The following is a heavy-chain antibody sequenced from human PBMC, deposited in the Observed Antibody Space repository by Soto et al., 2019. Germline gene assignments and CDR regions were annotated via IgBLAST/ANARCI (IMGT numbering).Heavy chain of an antibody. CDR2: MYISGST. CDR3: ASEQINLNVFHF. J-gene: IGHJ6*03. V-gene: IGHV4-4*07. D-gene: IGHD2-8*01. CDR1: VVSISGYY. Sequence: PSETLSLTCTVSVVSISGYYWTLIRQRAGKGLEWIGRMYISGSTNYNPSLKSRVTMSVETSKSNFSLKLRSVTAADTAVYYCASEQINLNVFHFWAKGNMVTVS.